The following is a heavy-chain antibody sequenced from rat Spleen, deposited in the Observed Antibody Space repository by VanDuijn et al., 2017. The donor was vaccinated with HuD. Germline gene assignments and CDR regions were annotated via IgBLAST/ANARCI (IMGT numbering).Heavy chain of an antibody. D-gene: IGHD1-11*01. V-gene: IGHV5-31*01. CDR3: VKDRDGGYAMDA. J-gene: IGHJ4*01. Sequence: EVQLVESGGGLVQPGRSLKLSCVASGFTFNNYWMTWIRQAPGKGLEWVASITNTGGSTYYPDSVKGRFIMSRDNAENTVYLQMNSLRSEDTATYYCVKDRDGGYAMDAWGQGVTVTVSS. CDR2: ITNTGGST. CDR1: GFTFNNYW.